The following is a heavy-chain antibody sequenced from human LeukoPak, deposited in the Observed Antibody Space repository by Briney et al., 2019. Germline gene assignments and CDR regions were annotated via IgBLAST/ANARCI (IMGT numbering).Heavy chain of an antibody. J-gene: IGHJ4*02. CDR1: GGSISNYY. D-gene: IGHD3-10*01. V-gene: IGHV4-4*07. Sequence: PSETLSLTCIVSGGSISNYYWSWIRQPAGKGLEWIGRIYTSGSTNYNPSLKSRVTMSLDTSKNQFSLKLSSVTAADTAVYYCARNPGTYYYGSGGSDFDYWGQGTLVTVSS. CDR3: ARNPGTYYYGSGGSDFDY. CDR2: IYTSGST.